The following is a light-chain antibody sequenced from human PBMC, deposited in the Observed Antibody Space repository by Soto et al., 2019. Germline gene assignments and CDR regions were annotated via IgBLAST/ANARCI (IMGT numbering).Light chain of an antibody. J-gene: IGKJ1*01. V-gene: IGKV1-39*01. CDR3: QQSYSTPPWT. CDR1: QTITSD. Sequence: DIQMTQSPSSLSASVGDRVTITCRASQTITSDLNWYQQKPGKAPKLLIYAASNLQSGVPSRFSGSGSGTDFTLTISSLQPEDFATYFCQQSYSTPPWTFGKGTKVDIK. CDR2: AAS.